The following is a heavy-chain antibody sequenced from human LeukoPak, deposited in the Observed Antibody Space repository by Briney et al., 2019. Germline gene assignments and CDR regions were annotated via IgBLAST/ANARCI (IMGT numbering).Heavy chain of an antibody. CDR1: GGSFSGYY. CDR2: INHSGST. J-gene: IGHJ4*02. Sequence: PSETLSLTCAVYGGSFSGYYWSWIRQPPGKGLEWIGEINHSGSTNYNPSLTSRVTISVDTSKNQFSLELSSVTDADTAVYYCARGDYWGQGTLVTVSS. V-gene: IGHV4-34*01. CDR3: ARGDY.